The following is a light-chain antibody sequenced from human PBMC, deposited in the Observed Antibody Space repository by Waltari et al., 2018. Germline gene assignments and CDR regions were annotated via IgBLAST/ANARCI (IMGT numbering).Light chain of an antibody. Sequence: QSVLTQPPSASGTPGQRVTISCSGSSSNIGSNYVYWYQQLPGTTPKLLIYRNNQRPSGCPGRFSGSKSGTSASLAISGLRSEDEADYYCAAWDDSLSGPVFGGGTKLTVL. CDR3: AAWDDSLSGPV. V-gene: IGLV1-47*01. CDR1: SSNIGSNY. J-gene: IGLJ2*01. CDR2: RNN.